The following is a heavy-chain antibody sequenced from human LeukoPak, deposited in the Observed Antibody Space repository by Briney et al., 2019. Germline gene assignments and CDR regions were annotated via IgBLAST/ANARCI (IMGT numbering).Heavy chain of an antibody. CDR2: ISSSGSTI. V-gene: IGHV3-48*03. CDR3: ARDPGIGAAGTVGHFDY. CDR1: GFTFSSYE. J-gene: IGHJ4*02. Sequence: GGSLRLSCAASGFTFSSYEMNWVRQAPGKGLEWVSYISSSGSTIYYADSVKGRFTISRDNAKNSLYLQMNSLRVEGTAVYYCARDPGIGAAGTVGHFDYWGQGTLVTVSS. D-gene: IGHD6-13*01.